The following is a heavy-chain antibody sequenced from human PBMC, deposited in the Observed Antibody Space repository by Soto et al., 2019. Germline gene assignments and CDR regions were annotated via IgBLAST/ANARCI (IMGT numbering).Heavy chain of an antibody. CDR1: AYSFTGYG. CDR3: ARDRTRWDSSGYAY. CDR2: ISAYNGNT. J-gene: IGHJ4*02. D-gene: IGHD3-22*01. V-gene: IGHV1-18*04. Sequence: GXSVKVSCKASAYSFTGYGISWVRQAPGQGLEWMGWISAYNGNTNYAQKLQGRVTMTTGTSTSTAYMELRSLRSDDTAVYYCARDRTRWDSSGYAYWGQGSLVTVSS.